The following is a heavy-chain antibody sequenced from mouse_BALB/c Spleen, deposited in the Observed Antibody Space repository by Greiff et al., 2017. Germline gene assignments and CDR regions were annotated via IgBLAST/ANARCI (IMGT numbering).Heavy chain of an antibody. V-gene: IGHV1-54*01. CDR3: ARRRSLWDRFDY. Sequence: QVHVKQSGAELVRPGTSVKVSCKASGYAFTNYLIEWVKQRPGQGLEWIGVINPGSGGTNYNEKFKGKATLTADKSSSTAYMQLSSLTSDDSAVYFCARRRSLWDRFDYWGQGTTLTVSS. CDR2: INPGSGGT. J-gene: IGHJ2*01. D-gene: IGHD6-2*01. CDR1: GYAFTNYL.